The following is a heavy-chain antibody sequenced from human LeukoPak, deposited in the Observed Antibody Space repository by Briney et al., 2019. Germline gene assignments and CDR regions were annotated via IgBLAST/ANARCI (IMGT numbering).Heavy chain of an antibody. D-gene: IGHD2-21*02. J-gene: IGHJ4*02. CDR2: INWNGGST. CDR1: GFTFNDYG. CDR3: ARDYCGGDCYPFDY. V-gene: IGHV3-20*04. Sequence: GGSLRLSCAVSGFTFNDYGVSWVRQATGKGLEWVSGINWNGGSTGYADSVKGRFNISRDNAKKSVYLEMNSLRDEDTALYYCARDYCGGDCYPFDYWGQGTLVTVSS.